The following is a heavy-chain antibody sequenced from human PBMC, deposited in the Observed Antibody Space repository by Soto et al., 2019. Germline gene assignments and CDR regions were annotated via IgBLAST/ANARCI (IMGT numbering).Heavy chain of an antibody. CDR3: ARDRSSSSWSGAYYYYGMDV. CDR1: GGSISSYY. J-gene: IGHJ6*02. V-gene: IGHV4-59*01. Sequence: SETLSLTCTVSGGSISSYYWGWIRQPPGKGLEWIGYIYYSGSTNYNPSLKSRVTISVDTSKNQFSLKLSSVTAADTAVYYCARDRSSSSWSGAYYYYGMDVWGQGTTVTVSS. D-gene: IGHD6-13*01. CDR2: IYYSGST.